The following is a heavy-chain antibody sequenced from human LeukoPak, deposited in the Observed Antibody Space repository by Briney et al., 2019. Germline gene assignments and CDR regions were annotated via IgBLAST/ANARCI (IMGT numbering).Heavy chain of an antibody. J-gene: IGHJ4*02. D-gene: IGHD3-16*01. CDR3: IADTAGDLAF. CDR1: GFTFNNYA. V-gene: IGHV3-9*01. Sequence: SLTLSCATSGFTFNNYALHWVRQAPGKDLEWVSGILSNSAAIGYGDSVKGRFTISRDAATNSLYLQMNSLKIEDTALYYCIADTAGDLAFWGQGTLVIASS. CDR2: ILSNSAAI.